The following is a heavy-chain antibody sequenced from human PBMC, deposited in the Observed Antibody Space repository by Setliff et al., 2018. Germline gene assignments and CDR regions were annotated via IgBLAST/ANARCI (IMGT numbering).Heavy chain of an antibody. CDR1: GDSIPKNA. J-gene: IGHJ5*02. CDR2: LQTYSGHT. CDR3: VTAASARSRWYEMGWFDP. V-gene: IGHV1-18*01. Sequence: ASVKVSCKASGDSIPKNAISWVRQAPGQGLEWMGWLQTYSGHTNYAQKFRGRATMTTDTSTRTAYLELRALTSHDTAVYYCVTAASARSRWYEMGWFDPWGQGTLVTVSS. D-gene: IGHD6-13*01.